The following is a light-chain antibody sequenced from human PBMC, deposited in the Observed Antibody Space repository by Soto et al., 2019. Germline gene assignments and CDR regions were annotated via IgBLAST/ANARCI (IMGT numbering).Light chain of an antibody. J-gene: IGKJ4*01. CDR3: QQYYNSVLT. Sequence: DIQITQSPSSLSASLGDRVTITCWASQSISNFLNWVQHKPGNAPKVLISAASTSQSGVPPRFSGSESGTDFTLTISSLQPEDSASYYCQQYYNSVLTFGGGTKVDI. V-gene: IGKV1-39*01. CDR1: QSISNF. CDR2: AAS.